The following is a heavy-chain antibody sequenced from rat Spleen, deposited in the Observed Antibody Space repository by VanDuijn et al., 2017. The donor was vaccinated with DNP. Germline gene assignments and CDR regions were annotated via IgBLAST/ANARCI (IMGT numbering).Heavy chain of an antibody. J-gene: IGHJ3*01. CDR2: IIYDGSST. CDR1: GFTFSDYN. Sequence: EVQLVESGGGFVQPGRSLKLSCAASGFTFSDYNMAWVRQAPKKGLEWVATIIYDGSSTYYRDSVKGRFTISRDNAKNTLYLQMNSLRSEDTATYYCARDREDHNWFAYWGQGTLVTVSS. V-gene: IGHV5S10*01. CDR3: ARDREDHNWFAY. D-gene: IGHD1-11*01.